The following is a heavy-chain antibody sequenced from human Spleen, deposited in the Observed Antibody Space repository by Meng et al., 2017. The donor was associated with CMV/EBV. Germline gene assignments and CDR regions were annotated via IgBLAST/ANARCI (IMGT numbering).Heavy chain of an antibody. CDR3: ARGLNSDTAMVTFDF. J-gene: IGHJ4*02. D-gene: IGHD5-18*01. V-gene: IGHV1-2*02. CDR2: INPNSGDT. CDR1: GYTFTGYY. Sequence: ASVKVSCKASGYTFTGYYMHWVRQAPGQGLEWLGWINPNSGDTKFVQKLQGRVTMTRDTSINTAYMELKRLRSDDTAMYFCARGLNSDTAMVTFDFWGQGTLVTVS.